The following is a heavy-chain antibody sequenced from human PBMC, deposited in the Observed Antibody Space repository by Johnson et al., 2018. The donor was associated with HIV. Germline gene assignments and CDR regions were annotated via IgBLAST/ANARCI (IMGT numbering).Heavy chain of an antibody. D-gene: IGHD1-26*01. CDR2: IGTAGDT. CDR3: ARDRVGATAFDV. CDR1: GFTFDDYA. V-gene: IGHV3-13*01. Sequence: VQLVESGGGLIQPGGSLRLSCEASGFTFDDYAMHWVRQAPGKGLEWVSAIGTAGDTYYPGSVKGRFTISRENAKNSLYLQMNSLRAEDTAVYYCARDRVGATAFDVWGQGTLVTVSS. J-gene: IGHJ3*01.